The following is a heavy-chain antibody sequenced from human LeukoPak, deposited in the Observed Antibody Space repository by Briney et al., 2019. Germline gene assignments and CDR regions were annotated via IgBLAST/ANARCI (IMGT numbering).Heavy chain of an antibody. CDR2: IDSDGSTT. Sequence: GGSLRLSCAASGFTFNSYLMHWVRQVPGKGLVWVSLIDSDGSTTTYADSVKGRFSISRDNAKNTLYLQMNSLRVEDTAVYYCARDTLAVAGDLDYWGQGTLVTVSS. J-gene: IGHJ4*02. CDR1: GFTFNSYL. V-gene: IGHV3-74*01. CDR3: ARDTLAVAGDLDY. D-gene: IGHD6-19*01.